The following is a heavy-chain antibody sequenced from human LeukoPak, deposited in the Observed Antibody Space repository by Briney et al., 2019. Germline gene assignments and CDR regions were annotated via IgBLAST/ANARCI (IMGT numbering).Heavy chain of an antibody. CDR2: IYYSGST. CDR3: ARTGYSTDY. J-gene: IGHJ4*02. Sequence: PSETLSLTCTVSGYSISSSYYWGWIRQPPGKGLEWIGSIYYSGSTYYNPSLKSRVTISVDTSKNQFSLKLSSVTAADTAVYYCARTGYSTDYWGQGTLVTVSS. CDR1: GYSISSSYY. V-gene: IGHV4-38-2*02. D-gene: IGHD6-13*01.